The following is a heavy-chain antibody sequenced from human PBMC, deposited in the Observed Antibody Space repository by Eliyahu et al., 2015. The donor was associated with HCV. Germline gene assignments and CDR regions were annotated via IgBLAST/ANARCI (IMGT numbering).Heavy chain of an antibody. CDR2: IGPGGTRK. V-gene: IGHV3-30*09. CDR3: ARGAFEMFDGDGLDR. Sequence: QRRLVESGGGVXXXGASLXLXCAASEFTLNDYAMPWVRQAPGQGLEWVAAIGPGGTRKEFAQSVRGRFAVSTEKSTNLFYLQMTRLRKEDTARYYCARGAFEMFDGDGLDRWGPGAQVIVSS. CDR1: EFTLNDYA. D-gene: IGHD4-17*01. J-gene: IGHJ3*01.